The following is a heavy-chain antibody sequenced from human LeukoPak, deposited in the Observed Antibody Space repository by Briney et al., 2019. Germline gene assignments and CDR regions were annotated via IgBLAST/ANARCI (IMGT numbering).Heavy chain of an antibody. CDR2: ISAYNGNT. CDR1: GGTFSSYA. CDR3: ATTTEYYYDSSGYYRPFDY. J-gene: IGHJ4*02. D-gene: IGHD3-22*01. Sequence: ASVKVSCKASGGTFSSYAISWVRQAPGQGLEWMGWISAYNGNTNYAQKLQGRVTMATDTSTSTAYMELSSLRSEDTAVYYCATTTEYYYDSSGYYRPFDYWGQGTLVTVSS. V-gene: IGHV1-18*01.